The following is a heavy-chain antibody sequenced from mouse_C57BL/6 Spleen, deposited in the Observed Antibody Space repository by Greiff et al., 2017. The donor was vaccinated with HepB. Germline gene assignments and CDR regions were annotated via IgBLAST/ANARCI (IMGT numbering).Heavy chain of an antibody. CDR3: ARPLRSYAMDY. V-gene: IGHV5-15*01. D-gene: IGHD1-1*01. CDR1: GFTFSDYG. CDR2: ISNLAYSI. Sequence: EVQGVESGGGLVQPGGSLKLSCAASGFTFSDYGMAWVRQAPRKGPEWVAFISNLAYSIYYADTVTGRFTISRENAKNTLYLEMSSLRTEDTAMYYCARPLRSYAMDYWGQGTSVTVSS. J-gene: IGHJ4*01.